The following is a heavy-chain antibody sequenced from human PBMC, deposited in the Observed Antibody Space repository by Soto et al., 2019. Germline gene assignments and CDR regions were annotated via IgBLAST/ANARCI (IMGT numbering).Heavy chain of an antibody. Sequence: SETLSLTCTVSGGSISSYYWSWIRQPPGKGLEWIGYIYYSGSTNYNPSLKSRVTISVDTSKNQFSLKLSSVTAADTAVYYCARHQGGYGSPSNYYYYYMDVWGKGTTVTVSS. J-gene: IGHJ6*03. D-gene: IGHD3-22*01. V-gene: IGHV4-59*08. CDR3: ARHQGGYGSPSNYYYYYMDV. CDR2: IYYSGST. CDR1: GGSISSYY.